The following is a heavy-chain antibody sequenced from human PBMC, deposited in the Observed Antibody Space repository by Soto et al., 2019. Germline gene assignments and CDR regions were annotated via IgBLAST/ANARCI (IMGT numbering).Heavy chain of an antibody. Sequence: EVQLEESGGGLVQPGGSLRLSCAASGLNFRSHWMHWVRQAPGKGLVWVSRINSDGTYTTYADSVKGRFTISRDNAKNTRYLQMNRLRAEDTAGYYPASPQAMATVYDGMDVWGQGTTVTVSS. V-gene: IGHV3-74*01. D-gene: IGHD4-4*01. J-gene: IGHJ6*02. CDR2: INSDGTYT. CDR1: GLNFRSHW. CDR3: ASPQAMATVYDGMDV.